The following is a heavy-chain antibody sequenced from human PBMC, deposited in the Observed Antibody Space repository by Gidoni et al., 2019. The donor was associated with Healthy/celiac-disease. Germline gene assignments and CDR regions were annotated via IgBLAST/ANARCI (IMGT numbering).Heavy chain of an antibody. Sequence: QVQLQQWGAGLLKPSETLSLTCDVFGGSVRAYYWSWIRQPPGKGLEWIGEINHSGSTNYNPSLKSRVTISVDTSKNQLSLKLSSVTAADTAVYYCARGGGGPRRSILYRNSYYYYYYMDVWGKGTTVTVSS. D-gene: IGHD2-21*01. CDR3: ARGGGGPRRSILYRNSYYYYYYMDV. J-gene: IGHJ6*03. CDR2: INHSGST. CDR1: GGSVRAYY. V-gene: IGHV4-34*01.